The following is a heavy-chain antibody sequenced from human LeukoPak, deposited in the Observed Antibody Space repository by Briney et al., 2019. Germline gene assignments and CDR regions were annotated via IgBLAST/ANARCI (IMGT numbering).Heavy chain of an antibody. Sequence: GASVKVSCKASGYTFTSYDINWVRQATGQGLEWMGWMNPNSGNTGYAQKFQGRVTITRNTSISTAYMELSSLRSEDTAVYYCTRVSRSGSYSDFWGQGTLVTVSS. CDR3: TRVSRSGSYSDF. CDR1: GYTFTSYD. J-gene: IGHJ4*02. CDR2: MNPNSGNT. V-gene: IGHV1-8*03. D-gene: IGHD3-10*01.